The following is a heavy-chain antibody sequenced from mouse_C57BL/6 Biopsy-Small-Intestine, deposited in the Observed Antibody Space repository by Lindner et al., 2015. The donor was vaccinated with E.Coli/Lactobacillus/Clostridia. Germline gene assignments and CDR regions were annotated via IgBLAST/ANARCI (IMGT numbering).Heavy chain of an antibody. J-gene: IGHJ4*01. CDR2: ISGYNGDT. Sequence: SVKVSCKASGYTFTHYGINWVRQAPGQGLEWMGWISGYNGDTNYAQKVQGRVTMTTDTSTSTAYMELRSLRSDDTAVYYCARGASGRVIPATNNWLDPWGQGTLVTVSS. D-gene: IGHD4-1*02. CDR3: ARGASGRVIPATNNWLDP. CDR1: GYTFTHYG. V-gene: IGHV1-20*01.